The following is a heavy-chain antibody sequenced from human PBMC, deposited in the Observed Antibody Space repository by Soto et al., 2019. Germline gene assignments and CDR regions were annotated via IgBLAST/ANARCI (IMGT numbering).Heavy chain of an antibody. CDR3: ARVWFGMTTVTGYYFDY. D-gene: IGHD4-17*01. CDR1: GGSISSGGYY. CDR2: IYYSGST. V-gene: IGHV4-31*03. Sequence: PSETLSLTCTVSGGSISSGGYYWSWIRQHPGKGLEWIGYIYYSGSTYYNPSLKSRVTISVDTSKNQFSLKLSSVTAADTAVYYCARVWFGMTTVTGYYFDYWGQGTLVTVSS. J-gene: IGHJ4*02.